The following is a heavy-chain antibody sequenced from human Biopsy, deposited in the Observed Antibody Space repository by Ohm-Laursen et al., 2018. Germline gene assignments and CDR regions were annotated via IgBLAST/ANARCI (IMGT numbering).Heavy chain of an antibody. V-gene: IGHV4-59*10. CDR2: IYTGGST. Sequence: TLSFTSAVSGFDIYNFYWIWLPPPAGQGLDSFVSIYTGGSTNYNPSPKSRVTMSEDTAKKQLSLRLMSVTAADTAMYYCASVVLGPTNDAFDLWGQGTMVVVSS. J-gene: IGHJ3*01. CDR3: ASVVLGPTNDAFDL. CDR1: GFDIYNFY. D-gene: IGHD3-22*01.